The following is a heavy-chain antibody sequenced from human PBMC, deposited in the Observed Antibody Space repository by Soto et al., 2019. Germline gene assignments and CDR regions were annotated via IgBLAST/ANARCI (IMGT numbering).Heavy chain of an antibody. J-gene: IGHJ4*02. Sequence: PGGSLRLSCAASGFTFSSYAMSWVRQAPGKGLEWVSAISGSGGSTYYADSVKGRFTISRDNSKNTLYLQMNSLRAEDTAVYYCAKDRIYYYDSSGYLSFDYWGQGTLVTVSS. D-gene: IGHD3-22*01. V-gene: IGHV3-23*01. CDR3: AKDRIYYYDSSGYLSFDY. CDR2: ISGSGGST. CDR1: GFTFSSYA.